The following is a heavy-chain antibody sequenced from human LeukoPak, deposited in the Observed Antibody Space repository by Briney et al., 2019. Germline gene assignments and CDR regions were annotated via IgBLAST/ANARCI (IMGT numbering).Heavy chain of an antibody. CDR1: GDSISSGYY. CDR3: ARGGAPMDV. Sequence: PSETLSLTCTVSGDSISSGYYWGWIRQPPGKGLEWIGSIYHSGSTYYNPSLKSRVTISVDTSKNQFSLKLSSVTAADTAVYYCARGGAPMDVWGKGTTVTVSS. D-gene: IGHD3-16*01. V-gene: IGHV4-38-2*02. CDR2: IYHSGST. J-gene: IGHJ6*04.